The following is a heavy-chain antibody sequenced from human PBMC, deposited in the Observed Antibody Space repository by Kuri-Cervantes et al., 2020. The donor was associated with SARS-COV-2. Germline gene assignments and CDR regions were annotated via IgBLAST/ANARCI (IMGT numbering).Heavy chain of an antibody. Sequence: GSLRLSCTVSGGSISSYYWTWVRQPPGKGQEFIGYIYYNGNGYNPSLESRVTMSLDTSRNQFSLRLTSVTPADTAVYYCARATSFTSIYYYFDSWGQGNLVTVSS. D-gene: IGHD2-2*01. CDR1: GGSISSYY. J-gene: IGHJ4*02. V-gene: IGHV4-59*01. CDR3: ARATSFTSIYYYFDS. CDR2: IYYNGNG.